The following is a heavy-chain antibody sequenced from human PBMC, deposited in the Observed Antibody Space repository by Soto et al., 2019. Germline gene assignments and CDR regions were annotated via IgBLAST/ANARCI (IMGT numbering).Heavy chain of an antibody. CDR3: VRDMWSTDDYYYGMDV. CDR1: DFSLSSYC. Sequence: GGTLRLSCAAIDFSLSSYCVHWVRQAPGKGLVWVSRISTDWRDRSYADSVKGRFTISRDNAKNTLYLQMNSLRAEDTAVYYCVRDMWSTDDYYYGMDVWGQGTTVTVSS. CDR2: ISTDWRDR. V-gene: IGHV3-74*01. J-gene: IGHJ6*01. D-gene: IGHD2-21*01.